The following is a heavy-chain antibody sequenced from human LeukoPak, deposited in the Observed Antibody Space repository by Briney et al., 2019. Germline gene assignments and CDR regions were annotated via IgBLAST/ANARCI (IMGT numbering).Heavy chain of an antibody. CDR2: INPNSGGT. CDR3: ARALTWELLVHFDY. V-gene: IGHV1-2*02. Sequence: GASVKVSCKASGYTFTSYYMHWVRQAPGQGLEWMGWINPNSGGTNYAQKFQGRVTMTRDTSISTAYMELSRLRSDDTAVYYCARALTWELLVHFDYWGQGTLVTVSS. D-gene: IGHD1-26*01. CDR1: GYTFTSYY. J-gene: IGHJ4*02.